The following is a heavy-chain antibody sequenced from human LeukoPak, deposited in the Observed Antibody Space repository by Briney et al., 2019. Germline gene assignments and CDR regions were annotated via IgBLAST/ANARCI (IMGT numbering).Heavy chain of an antibody. J-gene: IGHJ4*02. CDR2: IYYSGST. Sequence: SETLSLTCTVSGGSISSYYWSWIRQPPGKGLEWIGYIYYSGSTNYNPSLKSRVTISVDTSKNQFSLNLSSVTAADTAVYYCAIHSPYYYDFDFWGQGTLVTVSS. CDR3: AIHSPYYYDFDF. V-gene: IGHV4-59*08. D-gene: IGHD3-22*01. CDR1: GGSISSYY.